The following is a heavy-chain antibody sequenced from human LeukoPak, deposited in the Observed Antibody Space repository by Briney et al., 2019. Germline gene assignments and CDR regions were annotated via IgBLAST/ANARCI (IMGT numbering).Heavy chain of an antibody. Sequence: PSETLSLTCTVSGGSISSGGYYWSWIRQHPGKGLEWIGYIYYSGSTYYNPSLKSRVTISVDTSKNQFSLKLSSVTAADTAVYYRARNSASSGYYDYGGQGTLVTVSS. CDR2: IYYSGST. J-gene: IGHJ4*02. CDR1: GGSISSGGYY. CDR3: ARNSASSGYYDY. D-gene: IGHD3-22*01. V-gene: IGHV4-31*03.